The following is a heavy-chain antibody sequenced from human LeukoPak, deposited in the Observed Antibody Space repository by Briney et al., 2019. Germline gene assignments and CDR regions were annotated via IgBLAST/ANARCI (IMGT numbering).Heavy chain of an antibody. J-gene: IGHJ6*02. V-gene: IGHV3-30*03. CDR2: ISYDRSNK. CDR1: GFTFSSYG. D-gene: IGHD6-6*01. Sequence: GGSLRLSCAASGFTFSSYGMHWVRQAPGKGLEWVAVISYDRSNKYYADSVKGRFTISRDNSKNTLYLQMNSLRAEDTAVYYCAHICGSSDYGTDVWGQGTTVTVSS. CDR3: AHICGSSDYGTDV.